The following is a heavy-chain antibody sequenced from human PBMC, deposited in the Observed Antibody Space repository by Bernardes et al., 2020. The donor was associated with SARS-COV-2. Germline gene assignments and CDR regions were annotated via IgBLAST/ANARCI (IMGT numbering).Heavy chain of an antibody. CDR1: GGSISSGDYY. D-gene: IGHD3-10*01. Sequence: SETLSLTCTVAGGSISSGDYYWSWIRQPPGKGLEWIGYIYYSGSTYYNPSLKSRVTISVDTSKNQFSLKLSSVTAADTAVYYCALVRGANWFDPWGQGTLVTVSS. CDR3: ALVRGANWFDP. J-gene: IGHJ5*02. V-gene: IGHV4-30-4*01. CDR2: IYYSGST.